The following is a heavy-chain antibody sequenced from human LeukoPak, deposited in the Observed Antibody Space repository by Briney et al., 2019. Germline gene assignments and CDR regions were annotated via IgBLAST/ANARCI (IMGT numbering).Heavy chain of an antibody. D-gene: IGHD3-16*02. V-gene: IGHV3-53*01. Sequence: GGSLRLSCAASGFTVSNNYMSWVRQAPGKGLEWDSVIYSGGNPYYADSVKGRFTISRDNSKNTLYLQMDSLRVVDTGVYYCAREQITCGGIIARDWYFDLWGGGTLVTVSS. J-gene: IGHJ2*01. CDR3: AREQITCGGIIARDWYFDL. CDR1: GFTVSNNY. CDR2: IYSGGNP.